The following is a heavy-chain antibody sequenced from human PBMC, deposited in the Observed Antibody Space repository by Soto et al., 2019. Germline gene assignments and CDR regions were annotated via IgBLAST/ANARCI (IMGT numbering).Heavy chain of an antibody. D-gene: IGHD5-18*01. CDR2: IRGYNGNT. CDR3: ARGSGLWSAFDI. V-gene: IGHV1-18*01. Sequence: QVQLVQSGAEVKKPGASVKVSCKASGYTFTSYDISWVRQAPGQGLQWMGWIRGYNGNTNYAQNLQGRVTMTTDTATSTAYMELRSLRSDDTAVYYCARGSGLWSAFDIWGQGTMVTVSS. CDR1: GYTFTSYD. J-gene: IGHJ3*02.